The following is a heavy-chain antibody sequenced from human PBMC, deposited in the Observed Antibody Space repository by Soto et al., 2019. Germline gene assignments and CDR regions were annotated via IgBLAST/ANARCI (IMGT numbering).Heavy chain of an antibody. Sequence: GASVKVSCKVSGYTLTELSMHWVRQAPGKGLEWMGGFDPEDGETIYAQKFQGRVTMTEDTSTDTAYMELSSLRSEDTAVYYCATAGSLGSTSFRLYDYWGQGTLVTVSS. D-gene: IGHD2-15*01. J-gene: IGHJ4*02. CDR3: ATAGSLGSTSFRLYDY. CDR1: GYTLTELS. V-gene: IGHV1-24*01. CDR2: FDPEDGET.